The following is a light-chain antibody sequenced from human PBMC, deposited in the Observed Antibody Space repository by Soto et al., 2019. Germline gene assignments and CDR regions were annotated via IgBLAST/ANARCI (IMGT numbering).Light chain of an antibody. Sequence: QSVLTQPPSASGSPGQSVTISCTGTSSDIGAYIYVSWYQQHPGKAPKLMISEVSRRPSGVPERFSGSKSGNTASLTVSGLQADDEAHYYCSSYAGSTHVFGTGTKVTVL. J-gene: IGLJ1*01. CDR2: EVS. V-gene: IGLV2-8*01. CDR3: SSYAGSTHV. CDR1: SSDIGAYIY.